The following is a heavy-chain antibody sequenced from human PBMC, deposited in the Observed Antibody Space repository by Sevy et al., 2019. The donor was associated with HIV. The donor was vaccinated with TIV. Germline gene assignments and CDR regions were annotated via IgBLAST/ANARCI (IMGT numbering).Heavy chain of an antibody. D-gene: IGHD1-7*01. Sequence: ASVKVSCKASGGTFSSYAISWVRQAPGQGLEWMGGIIPILGIATYAQKFQGRVTITADKSTSTAYMELSSLRSEDTAVYYCARGLITGTTVYYYYYMDVWGKGTTVTVSS. V-gene: IGHV1-69*10. CDR1: GGTFSSYA. CDR2: IIPILGIA. J-gene: IGHJ6*03. CDR3: ARGLITGTTVYYYYYMDV.